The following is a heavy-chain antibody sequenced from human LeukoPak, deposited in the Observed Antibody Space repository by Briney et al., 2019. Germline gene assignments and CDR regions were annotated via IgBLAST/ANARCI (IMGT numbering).Heavy chain of an antibody. CDR3: AKGIYSSGWSYFDY. CDR1: GFTFSNSA. CDR2: LSGSGITT. V-gene: IGHV3-23*01. D-gene: IGHD6-19*01. Sequence: GGSLRLSCAASGFTFSNSAMSRVRQAPGKGLEWVSTLSGSGITTYYADSVKGRFTISRDNSKNTLYLQMNSLRAEDTAVYYCAKGIYSSGWSYFDYWGHGTLVTVSS. J-gene: IGHJ4*01.